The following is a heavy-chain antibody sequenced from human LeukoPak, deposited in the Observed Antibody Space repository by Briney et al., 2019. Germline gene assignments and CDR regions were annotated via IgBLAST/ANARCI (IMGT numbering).Heavy chain of an antibody. J-gene: IGHJ6*02. CDR2: ISYDGSNK. D-gene: IGHD6-13*01. V-gene: IGHV3-30*18. CDR3: AKDPSSYSSSWYVYYYYGMDV. Sequence: GRSLRLSCAASGFTFSSYGMHWVRQAPGKGLEWVAVISYDGSNKYYADSVKGRFTISRDNSKNTLYLQMNSLRAEDTAVYYCAKDPSSYSSSWYVYYYYGMDVWGQGTTVTVSS. CDR1: GFTFSSYG.